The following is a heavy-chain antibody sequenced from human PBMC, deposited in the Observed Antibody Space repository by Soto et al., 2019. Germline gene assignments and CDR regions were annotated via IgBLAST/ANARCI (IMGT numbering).Heavy chain of an antibody. Sequence: QVHLVESGGGVVQPGRSLRLSCAASGFTFTNHGWHWVRQAPGKGLEWVSMIWFDGTKEYYADSVKGRFTISRDDSTNPFYLEMNSLRTEDTAVYYCARDRSATGRHAGWFDPWGQGTLVTVSS. V-gene: IGHV3-33*01. D-gene: IGHD3-10*01. CDR2: IWFDGTKE. CDR3: ARDRSATGRHAGWFDP. CDR1: GFTFTNHG. J-gene: IGHJ5*02.